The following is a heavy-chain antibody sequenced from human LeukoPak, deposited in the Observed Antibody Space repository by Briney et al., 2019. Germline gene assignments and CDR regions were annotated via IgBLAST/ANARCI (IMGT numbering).Heavy chain of an antibody. D-gene: IGHD6-13*01. V-gene: IGHV3-23*01. CDR3: AKGAAAGKVDWFDP. Sequence: RSGGSLRLSCAASGFTFSSFGMSWVRQAPGKGLEWVSAITGTSGGTYYADSVKGRFTIFRDTSMNTLFLQMNSLGAEDTAVYYCAKGAAAGKVDWFDPWGQGTLVTVSS. CDR2: ITGTSGGT. CDR1: GFTFSSFG. J-gene: IGHJ5*02.